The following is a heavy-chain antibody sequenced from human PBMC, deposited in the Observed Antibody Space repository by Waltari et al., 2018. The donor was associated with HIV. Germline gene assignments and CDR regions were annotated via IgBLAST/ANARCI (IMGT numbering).Heavy chain of an antibody. D-gene: IGHD3-3*01. J-gene: IGHJ6*02. Sequence: QGLAWMGIINPSGGTTRDAQKFQGRVTMTRDTSTRTVYMELSSLRSEDTAVSYCARDEGGGEYNDFWSGLDYYGMDVWGQGTTVTVSS. CDR2: INPSGGTT. CDR3: ARDEGGGEYNDFWSGLDYYGMDV. V-gene: IGHV1-46*01.